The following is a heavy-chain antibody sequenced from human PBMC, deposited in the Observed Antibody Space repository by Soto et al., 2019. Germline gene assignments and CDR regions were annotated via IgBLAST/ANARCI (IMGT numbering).Heavy chain of an antibody. J-gene: IGHJ4*02. D-gene: IGHD2-15*01. CDR2: IYSGGGT. V-gene: IGHV3-66*01. Sequence: GGSLRLSCAASGFTVSSNYMSWVRQAPGKGLEWVSIIYSGGGTYYEDSVKGRFTISRDNSKNTLYLQLNSLRVEDTAVYYCARTGEYCSGGSCFFRHLDYWGQGTLVTVSS. CDR3: ARTGEYCSGGSCFFRHLDY. CDR1: GFTVSSNY.